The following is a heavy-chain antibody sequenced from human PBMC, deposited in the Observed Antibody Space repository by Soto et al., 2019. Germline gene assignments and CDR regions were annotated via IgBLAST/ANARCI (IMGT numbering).Heavy chain of an antibody. CDR3: ARGAPTDYDFWSGYLSWFDP. J-gene: IGHJ5*02. CDR1: GGTFSSYT. V-gene: IGHV1-69*02. D-gene: IGHD3-3*01. Sequence: SVKVSCKASGGTFSSYTISWVRQAPGQGLEWMGRIIPILGIANYAQKFQGRVTITADKSTSTAYMELSSLRSEDTAVYYCARGAPTDYDFWSGYLSWFDPWGQGTLVTVSS. CDR2: IIPILGIA.